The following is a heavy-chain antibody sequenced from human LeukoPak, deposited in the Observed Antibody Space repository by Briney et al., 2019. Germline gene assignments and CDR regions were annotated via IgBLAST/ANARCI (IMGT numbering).Heavy chain of an antibody. J-gene: IGHJ3*02. V-gene: IGHV1-18*04. CDR2: ISAYYGNT. Sequence: GASVKVSCKPSGYTFTDYYVHWVRQAPGQGLEWMGWISAYYGNTNSAQNLQGRVTMTTDTSTSTAYMELRSLRSDDTAVYYCARDRLTYGSYGNDAFDIWGQGTMVTVSS. CDR3: ARDRLTYGSYGNDAFDI. D-gene: IGHD3-10*01. CDR1: GYTFTDYY.